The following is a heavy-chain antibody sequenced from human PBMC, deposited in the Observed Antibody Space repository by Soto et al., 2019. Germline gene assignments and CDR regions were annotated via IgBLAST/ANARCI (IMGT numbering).Heavy chain of an antibody. Sequence: QVPLVQSGAEVKKPGSSVKVSCKASGGTFSSYAISWVRQAPGQGLEWMGGIIPIFGTANYAQKFQGRVTITADESTSTAYMELSSLRSEDTAVYYCARDPGNYYDSSGYSNWFDPWGQGTLVTVSS. CDR2: IIPIFGTA. CDR3: ARDPGNYYDSSGYSNWFDP. J-gene: IGHJ5*02. CDR1: GGTFSSYA. D-gene: IGHD3-22*01. V-gene: IGHV1-69*01.